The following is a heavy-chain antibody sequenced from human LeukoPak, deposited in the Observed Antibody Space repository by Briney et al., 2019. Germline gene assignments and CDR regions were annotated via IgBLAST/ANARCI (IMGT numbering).Heavy chain of an antibody. CDR2: IYYSGST. D-gene: IGHD1-26*01. CDR1: GGSINNYY. CDR3: VRYSGSSYLFDY. Sequence: SETLSLTCTVSGGSINNYYWSWIRQPPGKGLEWIGHIYYSGSTNYNPSLKSRVTISLDTSKNQFSLRLSSVTAADTAVYYCVRYSGSSYLFDYWGQGTLVTVSS. J-gene: IGHJ4*02. V-gene: IGHV4-59*01.